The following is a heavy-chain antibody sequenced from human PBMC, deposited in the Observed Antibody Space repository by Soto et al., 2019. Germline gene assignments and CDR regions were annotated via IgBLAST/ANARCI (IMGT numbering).Heavy chain of an antibody. D-gene: IGHD3-3*01. V-gene: IGHV3-23*01. CDR1: GFTFSSYA. CDR3: AKDGGHYDFWSGYYDYYFDY. J-gene: IGHJ4*02. Sequence: PGGSLRLSCAASGFTFSSYAMSWVRQAPGKGLEWVSAISGSGGSTYYADSVKGRFTISRDNSKNTLYLQMNSLRAEDTAVYYCAKDGGHYDFWSGYYDYYFDYWGQGTLVTVSS. CDR2: ISGSGGST.